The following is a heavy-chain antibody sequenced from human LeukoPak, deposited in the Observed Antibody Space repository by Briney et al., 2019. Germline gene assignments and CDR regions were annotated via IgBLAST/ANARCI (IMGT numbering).Heavy chain of an antibody. J-gene: IGHJ4*02. Sequence: GGPLRLSCAASGFTFSSYATSWVRQAPGKGVEWVSAISDSGGSTYYADSVKGRFTISRDNSKNTLYLHMNSLRAEDTAVYYCANSPDGAFDYWGQGTLVTVSS. CDR3: ANSPDGAFDY. V-gene: IGHV3-23*01. CDR2: ISDSGGST. CDR1: GFTFSSYA.